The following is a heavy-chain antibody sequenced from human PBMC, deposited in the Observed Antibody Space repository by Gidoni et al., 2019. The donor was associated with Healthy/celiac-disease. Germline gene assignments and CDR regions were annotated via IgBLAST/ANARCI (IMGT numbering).Heavy chain of an antibody. D-gene: IGHD3-3*01. CDR1: GGSISSGSYY. V-gene: IGHV4-61*02. CDR3: ARDGAKSGRTFDY. CDR2: IYTSGST. J-gene: IGHJ4*02. Sequence: QVQLQESGPGLVKPSQTLSLTCTVSGGSISSGSYYWSWIRQPAGKGLEWIGRIYTSGSTNYNPSLKSRVTISVDTSKNQFSLKLSSVTAADTAVYYCARDGAKSGRTFDYWGQGTLVTVSS.